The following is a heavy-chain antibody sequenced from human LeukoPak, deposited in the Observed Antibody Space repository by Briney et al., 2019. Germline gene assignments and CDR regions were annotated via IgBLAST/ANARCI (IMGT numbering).Heavy chain of an antibody. Sequence: PSETLSLTCTVSGGSISSYYWSWIRQPAGKRLEWIGRIYTSGSTNYNPSLKSRVTMSVDTSKNQFSLKLSSVTAADTAVYYCARDSNYYDSSGYFDYWYFDLWGRGTLVTVSS. V-gene: IGHV4-4*07. CDR2: IYTSGST. CDR1: GGSISSYY. CDR3: ARDSNYYDSSGYFDYWYFDL. J-gene: IGHJ2*01. D-gene: IGHD3-22*01.